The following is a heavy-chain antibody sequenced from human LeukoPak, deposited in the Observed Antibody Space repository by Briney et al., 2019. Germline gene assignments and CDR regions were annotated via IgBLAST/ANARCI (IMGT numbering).Heavy chain of an antibody. CDR1: GFTFSSYW. CDR2: IKEDGSEK. Sequence: GGSLRLSCAASGFTFSSYWMNWVCLAPGKGLEWVANIKEDGSEKYYVDSVEGRFTISRDNAKNSLYLQMNSLRAEDTAVYYCARGGGCYFDHLGQGTLVTVSS. V-gene: IGHV3-7*01. J-gene: IGHJ4*02. CDR3: ARGGGCYFDH. D-gene: IGHD6-19*01.